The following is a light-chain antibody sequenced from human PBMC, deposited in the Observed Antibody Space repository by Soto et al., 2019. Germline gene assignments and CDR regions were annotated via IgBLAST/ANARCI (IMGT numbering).Light chain of an antibody. CDR2: QVS. Sequence: QSALTQPPSVSGSPGQSVTISCTGTSSDVGSYNRVSWYQQPPGTAPKLMICQVSNRPSGVPDRFSGSKSGNTASLTISGLQAVDEADYYCSSYTSSGTWVFGGGTKLTVL. CDR1: SSDVGSYNR. V-gene: IGLV2-18*02. J-gene: IGLJ3*02. CDR3: SSYTSSGTWV.